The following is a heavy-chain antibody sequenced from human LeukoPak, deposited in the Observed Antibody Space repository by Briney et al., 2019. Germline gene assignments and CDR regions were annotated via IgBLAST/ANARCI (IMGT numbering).Heavy chain of an antibody. D-gene: IGHD2-21*02. CDR3: ARDLVVTATY. V-gene: IGHV3-74*01. Sequence: GGSLRLSCAASGFTFSDYWMHWVRQAPGKGLEWVSRINSDGSITTDADSVKGRFTISRDNAKNTLYLQMNSLRAEDTGVYYCARDLVVTATYWCQGTLVTVSS. CDR2: INSDGSIT. CDR1: GFTFSDYW. J-gene: IGHJ4*02.